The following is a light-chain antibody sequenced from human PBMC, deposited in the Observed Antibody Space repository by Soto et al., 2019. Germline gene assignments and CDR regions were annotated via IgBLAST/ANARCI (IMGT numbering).Light chain of an antibody. J-gene: IGKJ1*01. CDR1: QSISSY. Sequence: DIQMTQSPSSLSASVGDRVTITCRASQSISSYLNWYQQKPGKAPKLLIYAASRLQSGVPSRFSGSGSGTDFTLPISSLQPEDFATYYCQQSYSTPWTFGQGTKVEIK. V-gene: IGKV1-39*01. CDR3: QQSYSTPWT. CDR2: AAS.